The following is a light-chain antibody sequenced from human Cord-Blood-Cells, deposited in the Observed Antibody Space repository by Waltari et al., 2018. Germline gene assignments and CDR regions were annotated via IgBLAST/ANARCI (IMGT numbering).Light chain of an antibody. J-gene: IGLJ3*02. CDR2: EDN. Sequence: NFMLTQPHSVSESPGKTVTISCTRSSGSIASHYVQWYQQLPGSAPTTVIYEDNQRPAGVPDRFSGSIDSSSNSASLTISGLKTEDEADYYCQSYDSSNRVFGGGTKLTVL. CDR3: QSYDSSNRV. V-gene: IGLV6-57*03. CDR1: SGSIASHY.